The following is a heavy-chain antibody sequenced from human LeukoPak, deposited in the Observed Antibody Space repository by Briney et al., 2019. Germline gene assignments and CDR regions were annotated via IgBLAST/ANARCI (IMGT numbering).Heavy chain of an antibody. V-gene: IGHV4-39*07. J-gene: IGHJ6*02. CDR1: GDSISSSSYY. CDR3: ARDGSVVVASVYYGMDV. D-gene: IGHD2-2*03. CDR2: VYYSGST. Sequence: SETLSLTCTVSGDSISSSSYYWGWIRQPPGKGLEWIGSVYYSGSTFYNPSLKSRVTISIDTSKNEFSLKLNSVTAADTAVYYCARDGSVVVASVYYGMDVWGQGTTVTVSS.